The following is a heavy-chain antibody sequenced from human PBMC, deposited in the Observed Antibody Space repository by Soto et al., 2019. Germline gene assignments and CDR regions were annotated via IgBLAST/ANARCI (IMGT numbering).Heavy chain of an antibody. J-gene: IGHJ6*02. Sequence: QVQLVESGGGVVQPGRSLRLSCAASGFTFSSYGMHWVRQAPGKGLEWVAVISYDGSNKYYADSVKGRFTISRDNSKNTLYLQMNSLRAEDTAVYYCAKPGIAAAGYYYYYGMDVWGQGTTVTVSS. CDR2: ISYDGSNK. CDR1: GFTFSSYG. D-gene: IGHD6-13*01. CDR3: AKPGIAAAGYYYYYGMDV. V-gene: IGHV3-30*18.